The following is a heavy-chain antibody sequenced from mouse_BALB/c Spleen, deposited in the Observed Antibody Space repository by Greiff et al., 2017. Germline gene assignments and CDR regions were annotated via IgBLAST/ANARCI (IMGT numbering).Heavy chain of an antibody. Sequence: EVQLQQSGPGLVKPSQSLSLTCTVTGYSITSDYAWNWIRQFPGNKLEWMGYISYSGSTSYNPSLKSRISITRDTSKNQFFLQLNSVTTEDTATYYCARRPSGYYFDYWGQGTTLTVSS. D-gene: IGHD6-1*01. CDR1: GYSITSDYA. CDR3: ARRPSGYYFDY. V-gene: IGHV3-2*02. J-gene: IGHJ2*01. CDR2: ISYSGST.